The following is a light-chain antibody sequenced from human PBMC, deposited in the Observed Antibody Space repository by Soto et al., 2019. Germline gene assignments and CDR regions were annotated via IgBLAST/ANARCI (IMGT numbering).Light chain of an antibody. CDR1: QSVSSY. J-gene: IGKJ1*01. CDR2: DAS. V-gene: IGKV3-11*01. CDR3: QQRSKWPPWT. Sequence: EIVLTQSPATLSLSPGERATLSCRASQSVSSYLAWYQQTPGQAPRLLIYDASNRATGIPARFSGSGSGTDFTLTISSLEPEDFAVYYCQQRSKWPPWTFGQGTKLEIK.